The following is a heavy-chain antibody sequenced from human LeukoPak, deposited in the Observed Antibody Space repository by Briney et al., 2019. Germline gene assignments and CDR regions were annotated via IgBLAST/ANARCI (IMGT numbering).Heavy chain of an antibody. V-gene: IGHV6-1*01. CDR2: TYYRSKWYS. D-gene: IGHD6-13*01. CDR3: ASQVHYRSTWYGTIDC. CDR1: GDSVSSDSVA. Sequence: SQTLSLTCAISGDSVSSDSVAWNWVRQSPSRGLEWLGRTYYRSKWYSDFAVSVKSRITIKPDTSKNEFSLQLNSVTPEDTAVYYCASQVHYRSTWYGTIDCWGQGTLVTVSS. J-gene: IGHJ4*02.